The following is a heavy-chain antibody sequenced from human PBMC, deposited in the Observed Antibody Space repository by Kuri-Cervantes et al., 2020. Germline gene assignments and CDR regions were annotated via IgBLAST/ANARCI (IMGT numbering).Heavy chain of an antibody. V-gene: IGHV1-69*04. D-gene: IGHD5-24*01. Sequence: SVKVSCKASGGTFSSYTVSWVRQAPGQGLEWMGRIIPILGIANYAQKFQGRVTITADKSTSTAYMELSSLRSEDTAVYYCARDDRRNGYVRDVWGQGTTVTVSS. CDR1: GGTFSSYT. CDR3: ARDDRRNGYVRDV. CDR2: IIPILGIA. J-gene: IGHJ6*02.